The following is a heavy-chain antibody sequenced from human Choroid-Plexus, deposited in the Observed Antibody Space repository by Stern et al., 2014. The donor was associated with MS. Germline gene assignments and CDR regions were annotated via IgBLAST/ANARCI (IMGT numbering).Heavy chain of an antibody. CDR2: VSYDGSNK. J-gene: IGHJ5*02. CDR3: AKDRQYLTYFFDH. V-gene: IGHV3-30*18. D-gene: IGHD2/OR15-2a*01. Sequence: MQLVESGGGVVQPGRPLRLSCVVSGFTFGSCAMHWVRQAPGKGLEWVAGVSYDGSNKYYAYSVKGRFTISRDNSQNTLYMQMSSLRPEDTAVYYCAKDRQYLTYFFDHWGQGSLVTVSS. CDR1: GFTFGSCA.